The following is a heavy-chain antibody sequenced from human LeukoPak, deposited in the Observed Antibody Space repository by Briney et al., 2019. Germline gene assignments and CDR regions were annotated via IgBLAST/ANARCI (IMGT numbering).Heavy chain of an antibody. Sequence: GGSLRLSCAASGFTFSSYGMHWVRQAPGKGLEWVAFIRYDGSNKYYADSVKGRFTISRDNSKNTLYLQMNSLRAEDTAVYYCAKDLGGYGYAALYTFDYWGQGTLVTVSS. CDR3: AKDLGGYGYAALYTFDY. D-gene: IGHD5-18*01. CDR1: GFTFSSYG. V-gene: IGHV3-30*02. CDR2: IRYDGSNK. J-gene: IGHJ4*02.